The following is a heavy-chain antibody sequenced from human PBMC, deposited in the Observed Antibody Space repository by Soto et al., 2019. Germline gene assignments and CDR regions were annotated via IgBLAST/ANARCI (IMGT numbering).Heavy chain of an antibody. CDR2: IIPIFGTA. Sequence: QVQLVQSGAEVKKPGSSVKVSCKASGGTFSSYAISWVRQAPGQGLEWMGGIIPIFGTADYAQKFQGRVTITVYESTSTAYMELSSLRSEDTALYYCARNLDRAAAWLYRMDVWCQGTTVTVSS. CDR3: ARNLDRAAAWLYRMDV. CDR1: GGTFSSYA. D-gene: IGHD6-13*01. J-gene: IGHJ6*02. V-gene: IGHV1-69*01.